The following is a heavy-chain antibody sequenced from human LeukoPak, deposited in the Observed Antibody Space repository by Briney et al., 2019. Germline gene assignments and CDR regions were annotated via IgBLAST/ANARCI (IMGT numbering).Heavy chain of an antibody. CDR1: GSTFSSYA. V-gene: IGHV3-23*01. Sequence: GGSLRLSCEASGSTFSSYAMSWVRQAPGEGLEWVSGISGSGGSTYYADSVKGRFTISRDNSKNTLYLQMNSLRAEDTAVHYCAKGIAGSRPPFDYWGQGTLVTVSS. J-gene: IGHJ4*02. CDR2: ISGSGGST. CDR3: AKGIAGSRPPFDY.